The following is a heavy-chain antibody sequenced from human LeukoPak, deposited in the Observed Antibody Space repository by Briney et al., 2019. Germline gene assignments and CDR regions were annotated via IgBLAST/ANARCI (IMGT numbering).Heavy chain of an antibody. J-gene: IGHJ4*02. CDR3: ARGAYSGYGPSSRRPHSDY. V-gene: IGHV4-59*01. CDR2: IYYSGST. CDR1: GGSISSYY. Sequence: SETLSLTCTVSGGSISSYYWSWIRQPPGKGLEWIGYIYYSGSTNYNPSLKSRVTISVDTSKNQFSLKLSSVTAADTAVYYCARGAYSGYGPSSRRPHSDYWGQGTLVTVSS. D-gene: IGHD5-12*01.